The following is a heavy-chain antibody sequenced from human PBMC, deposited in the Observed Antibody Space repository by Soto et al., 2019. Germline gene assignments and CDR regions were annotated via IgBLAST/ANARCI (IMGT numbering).Heavy chain of an antibody. CDR2: IKSKTDGGTT. J-gene: IGHJ4*02. D-gene: IGHD3-3*01. V-gene: IGHV3-15*07. Sequence: GGSLRLSCAASGFTFSNAWMNWVRQAPGKGLEWVGRIKSKTDGGTTDYAAPVKGRFTISRDDSKNTLYLQMNSLKTEDTAVYYCTTDQELRIFGVVILEYYFDYWGQGTLVTVSS. CDR3: TTDQELRIFGVVILEYYFDY. CDR1: GFTFSNAW.